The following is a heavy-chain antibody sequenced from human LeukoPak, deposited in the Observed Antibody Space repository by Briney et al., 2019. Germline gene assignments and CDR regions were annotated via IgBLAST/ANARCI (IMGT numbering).Heavy chain of an antibody. V-gene: IGHV4-39*07. CDR2: IYYSGST. J-gene: IGHJ5*02. CDR3: ARDGLDYDFWGGRGRNWFDP. Sequence: SETLSLTCTASGGTISSSSYYWGWLRQPPGKGLEWIGSIYYSGSTYYNTSLKSRVTISVDTSKNQFSLKLSSVTAADTAVYYCARDGLDYDFWGGRGRNWFDPWGQGTLVTVSS. CDR1: GGTISSSSYY. D-gene: IGHD3-3*01.